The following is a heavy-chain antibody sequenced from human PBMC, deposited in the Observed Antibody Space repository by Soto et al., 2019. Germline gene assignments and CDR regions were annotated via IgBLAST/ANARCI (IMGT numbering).Heavy chain of an antibody. J-gene: IGHJ4*02. CDR2: ISSSGSTI. CDR3: ARDEGGYDASVSAVDY. Sequence: GGSLRLSCAASGFTFSDHYMSWIRQAPGKGLEWVSYISSSGSTIYYADSVKGRFTISRDNAKNSLYLQMNSLRAEDTAVYYCARDEGGYDASVSAVDYWGQGTLVTVSS. D-gene: IGHD5-12*01. V-gene: IGHV3-11*01. CDR1: GFTFSDHY.